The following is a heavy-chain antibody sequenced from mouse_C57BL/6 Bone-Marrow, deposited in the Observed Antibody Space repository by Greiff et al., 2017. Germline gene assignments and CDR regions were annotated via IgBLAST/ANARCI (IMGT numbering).Heavy chain of an antibody. Sequence: VQLQQPGAELVMPGASVKLSCTASGYTFTSYWMPWVQQRPGQGLEWIGEIDPSDSYTNYNQKFKGQSTFTVDKSSSTAYMQISSLTSEDIAVYYCARGRRYYFDYWGQGTTLTVSS. J-gene: IGHJ2*01. V-gene: IGHV1-69*01. D-gene: IGHD1-1*01. CDR2: IDPSDSYT. CDR3: ARGRRYYFDY. CDR1: GYTFTSYW.